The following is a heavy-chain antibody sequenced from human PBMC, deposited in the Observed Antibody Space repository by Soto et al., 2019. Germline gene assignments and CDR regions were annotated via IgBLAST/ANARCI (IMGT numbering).Heavy chain of an antibody. CDR3: AKDRRAGGNSAFYFDF. J-gene: IGHJ5*01. V-gene: IGHV3-23*01. D-gene: IGHD3-16*01. CDR2: ISATGGGT. Sequence: GGSLRLSCAASGFKFSSYAMSWVRQAPGKGLEWVSLISATGGGTYYADSVKGRFTISRDNSDNTLYLQAHSLRAEDTAVYYCAKDRRAGGNSAFYFDFWGQGAQVTVSS. CDR1: GFKFSSYA.